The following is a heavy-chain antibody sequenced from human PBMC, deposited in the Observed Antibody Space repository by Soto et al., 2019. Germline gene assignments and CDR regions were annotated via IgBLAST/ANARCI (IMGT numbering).Heavy chain of an antibody. J-gene: IGHJ4*02. CDR2: ISSSSSYI. CDR1: GFTFSSYS. CDR3: AREDIASAVMIYYFDY. V-gene: IGHV3-21*01. Sequence: EVQLVESGGGLVKPGGSLSLSCAASGFTFSSYSMNWVRQAPGKGLEWVSSISSSSSYIYYADSVKGRFTISRDNAKNSLYLQMNSLRAEDTAVYYCAREDIASAVMIYYFDYWGQGTLVTVSS. D-gene: IGHD6-13*01.